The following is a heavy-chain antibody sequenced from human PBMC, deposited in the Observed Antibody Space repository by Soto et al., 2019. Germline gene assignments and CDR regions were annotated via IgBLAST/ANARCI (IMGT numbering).Heavy chain of an antibody. Sequence: QLQLQESGSGLVKPSQTLSLTCAVSGGSISSGGYSWSWIRQPPGKGLEWIGYIYHSGSTYYNPSLKSRVTTAVDRSKHQFSLKLSSVTAADTAGYYCASEASGGGYYFDYWGQGTLVTVSS. V-gene: IGHV4-30-2*01. J-gene: IGHJ4*02. CDR2: IYHSGST. CDR1: GGSISSGGYS. D-gene: IGHD1-26*01. CDR3: ASEASGGGYYFDY.